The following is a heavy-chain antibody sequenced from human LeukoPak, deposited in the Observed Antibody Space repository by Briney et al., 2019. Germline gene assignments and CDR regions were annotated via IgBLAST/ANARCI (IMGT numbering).Heavy chain of an antibody. CDR1: GFTFSSYA. V-gene: IGHV3-23*01. CDR3: ARSSSGSSYNVLDY. J-gene: IGHJ4*02. Sequence: GGSLRLSCAASGFTFSSYAMSWVRQAPGKGLEWVSAFSGSGGSTYYADSVKGRFTISRDDSKNTLYLQMTSLRAEDTAVYYCARSSSGSSYNVLDYWGQGPLVTVSS. CDR2: FSGSGGST. D-gene: IGHD3-10*01.